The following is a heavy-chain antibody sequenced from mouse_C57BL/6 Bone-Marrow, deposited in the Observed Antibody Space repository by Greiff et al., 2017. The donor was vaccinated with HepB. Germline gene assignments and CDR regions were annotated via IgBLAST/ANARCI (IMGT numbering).Heavy chain of an antibody. D-gene: IGHD2-2*01. CDR1: GFTFSDYG. CDR3: ARRGVTTKENAMDY. V-gene: IGHV5-15*04. CDR2: ISNLAYSI. J-gene: IGHJ4*01. Sequence: EVMLVESGGGLVQPGGSLKLSCAASGFTFSDYGMAWVRQAPRKGPEWVAFISNLAYSIYYADTVTGRFTISRENAKNTLYLEMSSLRSEDTAMYYCARRGVTTKENAMDYWGQGTSVTVSS.